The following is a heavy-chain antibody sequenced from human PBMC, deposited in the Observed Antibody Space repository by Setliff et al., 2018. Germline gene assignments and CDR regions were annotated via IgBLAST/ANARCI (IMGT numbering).Heavy chain of an antibody. Sequence: GASVKVSCKASGGTFSSYAISWVRQAPGQGLEWMGGIIPIFGTANYAQKFQGRVTITADESTSTAYMELSSLRSEDTAVYYCALQQQLGPKIFDYWGQGTLVTVSS. CDR1: GGTFSSYA. CDR3: ALQQQLGPKIFDY. V-gene: IGHV1-69*13. J-gene: IGHJ4*02. D-gene: IGHD6-13*01. CDR2: IIPIFGTA.